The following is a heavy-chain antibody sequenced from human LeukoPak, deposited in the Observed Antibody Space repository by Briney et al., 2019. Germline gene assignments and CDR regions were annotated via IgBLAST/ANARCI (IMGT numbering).Heavy chain of an antibody. CDR2: ISSSSSYI. V-gene: IGHV3-21*01. J-gene: IGHJ6*02. Sequence: GGSLRLSCAASGFTFSSYSMNWVRQAPGKGLEWVSSISSSSSYIYYADSVKGRFTISRDNAKNSLYLQMNSLRAEDTAVYNCARDPSSAGYYYGMDVWGQGTTVTVSS. CDR3: ARDPSSAGYYYGMDV. CDR1: GFTFSSYS.